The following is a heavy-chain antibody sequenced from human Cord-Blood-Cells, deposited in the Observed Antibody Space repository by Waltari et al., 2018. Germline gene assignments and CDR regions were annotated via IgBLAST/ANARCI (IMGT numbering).Heavy chain of an antibody. CDR2: ISGRGGRT. J-gene: IGHJ6*02. D-gene: IGHD3-9*01. Sequence: EVQLVESGGGLVQPGGSLSLSCAASGFTFSSYAMSWVRQAPGKGREWVSAISGRGGRTYYANAVKGRFTISRDNSKNTLYLQMNSLRAEDTAVYYCAKDLGGRAISLRNGMDVWGQGTTVTVSS. V-gene: IGHV3-23*04. CDR3: AKDLGGRAISLRNGMDV. CDR1: GFTFSSYA.